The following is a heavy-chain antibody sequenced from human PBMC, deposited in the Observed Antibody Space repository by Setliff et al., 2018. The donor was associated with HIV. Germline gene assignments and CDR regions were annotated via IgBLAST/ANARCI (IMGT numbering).Heavy chain of an antibody. D-gene: IGHD6-6*01. J-gene: IGHJ6*03. CDR3: ARGGGTSSPIDYHYYIDV. Sequence: PSETLSLTCTVSGDSIGSSIYYWGWVRQPPGKGLEWIGGIYYTGSPFYNPSLKSRVTISVDTSNNQFSLKLSSVTAADTAVYYCARGGGTSSPIDYHYYIDVWGKGTTVTVS. V-gene: IGHV4-39*01. CDR1: GDSIGSSIYY. CDR2: IYYTGSP.